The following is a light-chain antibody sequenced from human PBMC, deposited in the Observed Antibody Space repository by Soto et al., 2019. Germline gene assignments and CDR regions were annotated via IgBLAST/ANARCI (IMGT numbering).Light chain of an antibody. CDR2: DAS. Sequence: IQLTQSPSSLSASVGDRVTITCRAGQDIGSGLAWYQQRPGKATKLLLYDASNLEAGVPSRFSGSGSGTDFTLTITSLRPEDFATYYWQQFNGFPLSVGGGTKVQIK. CDR1: QDIGSG. CDR3: QQFNGFPLS. V-gene: IGKV1-13*02. J-gene: IGKJ4*01.